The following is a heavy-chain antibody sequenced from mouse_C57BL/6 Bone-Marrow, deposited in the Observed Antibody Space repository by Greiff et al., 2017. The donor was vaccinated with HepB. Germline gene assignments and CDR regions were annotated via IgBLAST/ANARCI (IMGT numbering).Heavy chain of an antibody. CDR1: GFTFSSYA. CDR3: AREGNLYYFDY. D-gene: IGHD2-1*01. Sequence: DVQLVESGGGLVKPGGSLKLSCAASGFTFSSYAMSWVRQTPEKRLEWVATISDGGSYTYYPDNVKGRFTISRDNAKNNLYLQMSHLKSEDTAMYYCAREGNLYYFDYWGQGTTLTVSS. CDR2: ISDGGSYT. J-gene: IGHJ2*01. V-gene: IGHV5-4*01.